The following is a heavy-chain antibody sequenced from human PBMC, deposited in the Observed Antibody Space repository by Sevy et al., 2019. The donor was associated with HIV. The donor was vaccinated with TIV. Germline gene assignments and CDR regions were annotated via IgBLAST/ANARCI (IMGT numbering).Heavy chain of an antibody. Sequence: SETLSLTCTVSHGSISPYSWSWIRQSPGKGLEWIGYIYYTGSTRYNPSLKSRVTMSVDTSKNQLSLNLNSVTAADTAVYYCARIHDISGVTGDAFDIWGQGTMVTVSS. J-gene: IGHJ3*02. CDR3: ARIHDISGVTGDAFDI. V-gene: IGHV4-59*01. CDR2: IYYTGST. CDR1: HGSISPYS. D-gene: IGHD3-22*01.